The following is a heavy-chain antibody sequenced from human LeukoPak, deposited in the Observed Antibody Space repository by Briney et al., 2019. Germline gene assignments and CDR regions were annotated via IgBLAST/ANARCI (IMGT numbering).Heavy chain of an antibody. CDR2: IYSTGST. J-gene: IGHJ3*01. V-gene: IGHV4-59*01. D-gene: IGHD6-13*01. CDR1: GGSISSYY. Sequence: SETLSLTCTVSGGSISSYYWSWIRQPPGKGLEWIGCIYSTGSTNYNPSLKSRVTISVDTSKNQFSLKVNSVTAADTAVYYCASIAAGGTVWGQGTMVTVSS. CDR3: ASIAAGGTV.